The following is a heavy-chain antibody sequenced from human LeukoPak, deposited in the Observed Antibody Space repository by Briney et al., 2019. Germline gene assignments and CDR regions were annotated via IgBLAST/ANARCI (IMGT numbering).Heavy chain of an antibody. CDR2: ISSNGGST. V-gene: IGHV3-23*01. J-gene: IGHJ4*02. Sequence: GGSLRLSCEASGFTFSNYAMSWVRQAPGKGLEWVSGISSNGGSTSYADSVKGRLTISRDNPRNLLYLEMNSLRAEDTAVYYCSVMHRYDVGSGYWVQWGQGTLVTVSS. CDR3: SVMHRYDVGSGYWVQ. CDR1: GFTFSNYA. D-gene: IGHD3-3*01.